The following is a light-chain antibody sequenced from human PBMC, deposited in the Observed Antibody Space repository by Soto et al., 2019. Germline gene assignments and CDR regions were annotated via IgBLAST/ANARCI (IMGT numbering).Light chain of an antibody. Sequence: DIVMTQSPLSLPVTPGEPASISCRSSQSLLHSNGYNYLDWYLQKPGQSPQLLIYLGSNRSSGVPDRFSGSGSGTDFTLKISRVEAEDVGVYYCMQALQTPWMFGQGTKVDIK. CDR1: QSLLHSNGYNY. CDR3: MQALQTPWM. J-gene: IGKJ1*01. V-gene: IGKV2-28*01. CDR2: LGS.